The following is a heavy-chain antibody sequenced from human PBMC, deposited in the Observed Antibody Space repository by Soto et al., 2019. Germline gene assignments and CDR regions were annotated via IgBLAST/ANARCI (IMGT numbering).Heavy chain of an antibody. CDR2: ISAYNGNT. CDR1: GYTFTSYG. J-gene: IGHJ6*02. D-gene: IGHD1-26*01. V-gene: IGHV1-18*01. CDR3: AREHSGRHYYYGMDV. Sequence: QVQLVQSGAEVKKPGASVKVSCKASGYTFTSYGISWVRQAPGQGLEWMGWISAYNGNTNYAQKLQGRVTMTTDTSTSTAYRELRSLRSDDTAVYYCAREHSGRHYYYGMDVWGQVTTVTVSS.